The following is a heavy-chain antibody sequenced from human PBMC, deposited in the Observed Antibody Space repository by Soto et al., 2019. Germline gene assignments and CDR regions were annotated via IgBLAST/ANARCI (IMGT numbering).Heavy chain of an antibody. CDR3: ARDLGYRYGQIYCYCGMDV. CDR1: GYTFTRSG. V-gene: IGHV1-18*01. CDR2: ISSYNGDT. Sequence: ASVKVSCKASGYTFTRSGISWVRQAPGQGPDWMGWISSYNGDTNYAQTFQGRVTMTTDTSTSTAYMELRSLRSDDTAVYYCARDLGYRYGQIYCYCGMDVWGQGTTVTVSS. J-gene: IGHJ6*02. D-gene: IGHD5-18*01.